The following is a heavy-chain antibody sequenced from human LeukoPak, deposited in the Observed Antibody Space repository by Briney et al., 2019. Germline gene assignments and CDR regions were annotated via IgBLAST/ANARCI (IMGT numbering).Heavy chain of an antibody. Sequence: GGSLRLSCAASGFTFSSYNMNWVRQAPGKGLEWVSSITSGSSYIYYADSVKGRFTISRDNSKNTLFLQMNSLRSEDTAVYYCARFEGGNPRGGWFDPWGQGTLVTVSS. CDR2: ITSGSSYI. J-gene: IGHJ5*02. CDR3: ARFEGGNPRGGWFDP. CDR1: GFTFSSYN. D-gene: IGHD4-23*01. V-gene: IGHV3-21*04.